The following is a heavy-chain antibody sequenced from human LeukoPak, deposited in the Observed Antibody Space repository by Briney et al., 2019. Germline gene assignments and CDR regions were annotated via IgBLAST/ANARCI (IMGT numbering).Heavy chain of an antibody. V-gene: IGHV4-34*01. D-gene: IGHD2-21*01. CDR2: IDHSGST. Sequence: PSETLSLTCAVYGGSFSGYFWSWIRQPPGKGLEWIGEIDHSGSTNYNPSLKSRVTISVDTSKNQFSLKLSSVTAADTAVYYCARRLAYTARGLDYWGQGTLVTVSS. CDR1: GGSFSGYF. J-gene: IGHJ4*02. CDR3: ARRLAYTARGLDY.